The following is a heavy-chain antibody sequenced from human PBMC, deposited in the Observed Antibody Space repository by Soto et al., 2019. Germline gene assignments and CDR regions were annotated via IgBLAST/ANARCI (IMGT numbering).Heavy chain of an antibody. Sequence: QITLKESGPTLVKPTQTLTLTCTFSGYSLSTSGVGVGWIRQPPGKALEWLALIYWDDDKRYSPSLKSRLTITKDTSKNQVVLTMTNMDPVDTARYYCAHCGTDGDSPNWFDPWGQGTLVTVSS. V-gene: IGHV2-5*02. CDR1: GYSLSTSGVG. CDR2: IYWDDDK. J-gene: IGHJ5*02. CDR3: AHCGTDGDSPNWFDP. D-gene: IGHD4-17*01.